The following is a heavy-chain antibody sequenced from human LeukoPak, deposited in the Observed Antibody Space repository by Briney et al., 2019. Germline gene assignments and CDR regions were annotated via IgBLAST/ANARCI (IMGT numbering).Heavy chain of an antibody. CDR3: ARGITGSTGFDY. V-gene: IGHV4-31*03. Sequence: SETLSLTCTVSGGSISSGGYYWSWIRQHPGKGLEWIGYIYYSGSTYHNPSLKSRVTISVDTSKNQFSLKLSSVTAADTAVYYCARGITGSTGFDYWGQGTLVTVSS. J-gene: IGHJ4*02. CDR1: GGSISSGGYY. CDR2: IYYSGST. D-gene: IGHD1-7*01.